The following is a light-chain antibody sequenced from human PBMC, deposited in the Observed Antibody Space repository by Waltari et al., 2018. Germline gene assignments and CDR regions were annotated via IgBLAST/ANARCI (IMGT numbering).Light chain of an antibody. CDR3: GSYTSSSTFYL. J-gene: IGLJ1*01. V-gene: IGLV2-14*03. CDR2: DVT. Sequence: QSALTQPASVSGSPGQSLTISCTGTSSAVGGYNYVSWYQQHPGKAPKLMIYDVTERPSGISNRFSGSKSGNTASLTISGLQAGDEADYYCGSYTSSSTFYLFGTGTKVTVL. CDR1: SSAVGGYNY.